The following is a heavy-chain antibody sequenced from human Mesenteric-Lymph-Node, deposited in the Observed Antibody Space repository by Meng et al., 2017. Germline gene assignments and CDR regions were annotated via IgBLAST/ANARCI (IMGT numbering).Heavy chain of an antibody. D-gene: IGHD3-16*01. CDR2: INTSVGYT. V-gene: IGHV1-46*01. Sequence: VQLGQSGAEVKKPGASVKVSCKAYGYTFTNYYMHWVRQAPGQGLEWMGIINTSVGYTSHAQKFQGRVTMTRDTSTSTVHMEVSSLRSADTAVYYCARASRVLGGFDYWGQGTLVTVSS. J-gene: IGHJ4*02. CDR3: ARASRVLGGFDY. CDR1: GYTFTNYY.